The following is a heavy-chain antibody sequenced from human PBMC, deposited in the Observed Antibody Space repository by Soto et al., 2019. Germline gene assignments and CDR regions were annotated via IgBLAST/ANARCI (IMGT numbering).Heavy chain of an antibody. J-gene: IGHJ4*02. CDR3: ARAPHPSRLAYSGSWYFDY. Sequence: GGSLRLSCAASGFTVSSNYMSWVRQAPGKGLEWVSVIYSGGSTYYADSVKGRFTISRDNSKNTLYLQMNSLRAEDTAVDSGARAPHPSRLAYSGSWYFDYWGQGTLVTVSS. CDR2: IYSGGST. V-gene: IGHV3-53*01. CDR1: GFTVSSNY. D-gene: IGHD6-13*01.